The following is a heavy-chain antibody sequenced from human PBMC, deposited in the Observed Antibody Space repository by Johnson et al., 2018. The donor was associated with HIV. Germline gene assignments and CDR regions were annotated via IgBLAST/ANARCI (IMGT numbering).Heavy chain of an antibody. Sequence: VQLVESGGGFVKPGGSLRLSCAASGFTVSSNYMSWVRQAPGKGLEWVSVIYSGGSTYYADSVKGRFTISRDNSKNTLYLQMNSLRAEDTAVYYCAKDRSMDDAFDIWGRGTMVTVSS. CDR1: GFTVSSNY. D-gene: IGHD1-26*01. V-gene: IGHV3-66*01. CDR3: AKDRSMDDAFDI. CDR2: IYSGGST. J-gene: IGHJ3*02.